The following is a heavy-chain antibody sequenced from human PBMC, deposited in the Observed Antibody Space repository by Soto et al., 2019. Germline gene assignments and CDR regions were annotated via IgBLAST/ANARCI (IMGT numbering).Heavy chain of an antibody. J-gene: IGHJ6*02. D-gene: IGHD1-7*01. CDR2: VSGYNGNT. Sequence: QVQLVQSGGEVKKPGASVKVSCKASGNTSTTSGASWVGQPPGQGLEWLGWVSGYNGNTKYEEKFNDRVTMTTDTSTSTAYLELRSLTTDDTAVYYCARAGELPYYYYGMDVWGQGTTVIVSS. CDR1: GNTSTTSG. CDR3: ARAGELPYYYYGMDV. V-gene: IGHV1-18*01.